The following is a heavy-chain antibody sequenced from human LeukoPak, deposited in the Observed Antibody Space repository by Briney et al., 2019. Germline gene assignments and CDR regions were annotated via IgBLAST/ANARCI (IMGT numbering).Heavy chain of an antibody. V-gene: IGHV3-7*01. CDR1: GFTFSSYA. Sequence: GGSLRLSCAASGFTFSSYAMSWVRQAPGKGLEWVANIKQDGSEKYYVDSVKGRFTISRDNAKNSLYLQMNSLRAEDTAVYYCARDRNWGYFDYWGQGTLVTVSS. CDR3: ARDRNWGYFDY. D-gene: IGHD7-27*01. CDR2: IKQDGSEK. J-gene: IGHJ4*02.